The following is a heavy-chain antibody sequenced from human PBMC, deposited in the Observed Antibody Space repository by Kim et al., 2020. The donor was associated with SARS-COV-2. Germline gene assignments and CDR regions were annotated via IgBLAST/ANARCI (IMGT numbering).Heavy chain of an antibody. CDR1: GGSISSSY. CDR2: HNYSGST. CDR3: AWYYDDSSGYSYGFDY. Sequence: SETLSLTCTVSGGSISSSYWSRIRQPPGKGLEWLGSHNYSGSTNYNPSLKSRVTISVDTSTNQFSLKLRSATAADPAVYYCAWYYDDSSGYSYGFDYWG. J-gene: IGHJ4*01. D-gene: IGHD3-22*01. V-gene: IGHV4-59*01.